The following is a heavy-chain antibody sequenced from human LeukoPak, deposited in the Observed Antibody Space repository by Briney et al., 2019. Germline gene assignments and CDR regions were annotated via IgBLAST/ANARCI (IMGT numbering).Heavy chain of an antibody. J-gene: IGHJ6*03. CDR2: IYYIRTA. Sequence: SETLSLTCSVSGDSISNGDYRWSWIRQSPGKGREWIGYIYYIRTAYYNPSLRSRVALSADTSKNQFSLKLNSVTVADTAVYFCARARGDSPRIYYYMDVWGKGTTVTVSS. D-gene: IGHD3-16*01. CDR3: ARARGDSPRIYYYMDV. CDR1: GDSISNGDYR. V-gene: IGHV4-30-4*01.